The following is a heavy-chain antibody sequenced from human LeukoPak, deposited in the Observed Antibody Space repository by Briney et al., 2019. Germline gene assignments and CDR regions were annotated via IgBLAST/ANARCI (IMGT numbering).Heavy chain of an antibody. CDR3: AKEFYDILTGYTFDY. CDR2: IYSGGST. V-gene: IGHV3-53*01. Sequence: GGSLRLSCAASGFTVSSNYMSWVRQAPGKGLEWVSVIYSGGSTYYADSVKGRFTISRDNSKNTLYLQMNSLRAEDTAVYYCAKEFYDILTGYTFDYWGQGTLVTVSS. CDR1: GFTVSSNY. D-gene: IGHD3-9*01. J-gene: IGHJ4*02.